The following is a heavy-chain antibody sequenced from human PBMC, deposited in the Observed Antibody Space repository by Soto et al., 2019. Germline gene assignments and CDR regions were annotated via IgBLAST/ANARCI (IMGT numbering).Heavy chain of an antibody. CDR1: GFTFSSYA. Sequence: PGGSLRLSCAASGFTFSSYAMSWVRQAPGKGLEWVSAISGSGGSTYYADSVKGRFTISRDNSKNTLYLQMNSLRAEDTAVYYCAKGHYDFWSGYTYYYYGMDVWGQGTTVTV. CDR2: ISGSGGST. V-gene: IGHV3-23*01. CDR3: AKGHYDFWSGYTYYYYGMDV. J-gene: IGHJ6*02. D-gene: IGHD3-3*01.